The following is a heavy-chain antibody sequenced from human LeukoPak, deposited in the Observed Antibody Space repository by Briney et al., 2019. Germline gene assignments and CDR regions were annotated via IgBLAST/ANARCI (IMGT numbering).Heavy chain of an antibody. J-gene: IGHJ4*02. CDR2: IIPIFGTA. Sequence: ASVKVSFKASGGTFSSYAISWVRQAPGQGLEWMGGIIPIFGTANYAQKFQGRVTITADKSTSTAYMELSSLRSEDTAVYYCARQNIVATIQGYYFDYWGQGTLVTVSS. V-gene: IGHV1-69*06. CDR1: GGTFSSYA. D-gene: IGHD5-12*01. CDR3: ARQNIVATIQGYYFDY.